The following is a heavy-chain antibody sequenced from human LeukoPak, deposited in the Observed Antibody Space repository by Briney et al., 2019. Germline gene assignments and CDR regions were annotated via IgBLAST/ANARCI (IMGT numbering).Heavy chain of an antibody. J-gene: IGHJ2*01. D-gene: IGHD2-21*02. V-gene: IGHV4-34*01. CDR2: INHSGST. CDR1: GVSFSGYY. CDR3: ARDRKVVVTARRYFDL. Sequence: SETLSLTCAAYGVSFSGYYWSWIRQPPGKGLEWIGEINHSGSTNYNPSLKSRVTISVETSKNQFPLKLRPVAAADTAYFYCARDRKVVVTARRYFDLWGRGTLVTVSS.